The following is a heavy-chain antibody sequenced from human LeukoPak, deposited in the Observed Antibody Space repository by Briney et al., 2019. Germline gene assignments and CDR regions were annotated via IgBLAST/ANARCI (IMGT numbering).Heavy chain of an antibody. V-gene: IGHV3-33*01. CDR3: GRGRLQFDY. D-gene: IGHD5-24*01. Sequence: GGSLPLSCAASGSTFSSFGKHWIRQAPGKGLEWMAVIWYDGSTKYYADSVKGRFTISRDNSKNTLYLQMNSLRAEDTAVYYCGRGRLQFDYWGQGTLVTVSS. CDR1: GSTFSSFG. CDR2: IWYDGSTK. J-gene: IGHJ4*02.